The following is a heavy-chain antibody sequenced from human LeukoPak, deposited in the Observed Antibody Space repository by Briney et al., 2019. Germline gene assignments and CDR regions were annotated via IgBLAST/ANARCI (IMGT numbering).Heavy chain of an antibody. Sequence: GGSLRLSCAASGFTFSNYAMNWVRQAPGVGLEWVSYTSSSSSTIYYADSVKGRFTSSRDNAENSLYLQMNSLRAEDTAVYYCARDDANDAFDIWGQGTMVTVSS. CDR3: ARDDANDAFDI. V-gene: IGHV3-48*01. J-gene: IGHJ3*02. CDR2: TSSSSSTI. CDR1: GFTFSNYA.